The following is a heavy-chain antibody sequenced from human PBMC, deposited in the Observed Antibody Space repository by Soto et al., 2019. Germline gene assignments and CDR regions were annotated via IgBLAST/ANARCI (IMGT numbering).Heavy chain of an antibody. D-gene: IGHD3-3*02. CDR2: IYYSGSP. CDR3: ARVGISSGACDI. Sequence: QLQLQESGPGLVKPSETLSLTCTVSGGSSSSSSYYWGWIRQPPGKGLEWIGSIYYSGSPYYNPSLKSRVTIPVDTSKNQFSLKLSSVTAADPAVYYCARVGISSGACDIWGQGTMVTVSS. CDR1: GGSSSSSSYY. V-gene: IGHV4-39*01. J-gene: IGHJ3*02.